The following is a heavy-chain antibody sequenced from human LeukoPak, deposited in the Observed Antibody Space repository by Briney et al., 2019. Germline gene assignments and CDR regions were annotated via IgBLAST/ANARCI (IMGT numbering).Heavy chain of an antibody. Sequence: GGSLRLSCAASGFTFVDYAMHWVRQAPGKGLEWVSGISWNSGSIGYADSVKGRFTISRDNAKNSLYLQMNSLRAEDTALYYCAKDMGRRGSWYNFDYWGQGTLVTVSS. CDR1: GFTFVDYA. D-gene: IGHD6-13*01. J-gene: IGHJ4*02. CDR3: AKDMGRRGSWYNFDY. V-gene: IGHV3-9*01. CDR2: ISWNSGSI.